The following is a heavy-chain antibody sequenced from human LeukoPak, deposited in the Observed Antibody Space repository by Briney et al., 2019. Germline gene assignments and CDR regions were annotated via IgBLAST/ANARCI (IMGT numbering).Heavy chain of an antibody. CDR2: ISGSGGST. Sequence: PGGSLRLSCAASGFTVSSNYMSWVRQAPGKGLEWVSAISGSGGSTYYADSVKGRFTISRDNSKNTLYLQMNSLRAEDTAVYYCAKDPKRLVVRYFDLWGRGTLVTVSS. J-gene: IGHJ2*01. CDR1: GFTVSSNY. V-gene: IGHV3-23*01. CDR3: AKDPKRLVVRYFDL. D-gene: IGHD3-10*01.